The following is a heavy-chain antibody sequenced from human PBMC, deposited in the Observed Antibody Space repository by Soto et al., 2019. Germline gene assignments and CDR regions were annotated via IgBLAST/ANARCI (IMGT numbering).Heavy chain of an antibody. CDR3: AGASGSSYWFDR. CDR1: GYTFTSYG. CDR2: ISAYNGNT. D-gene: IGHD1-26*01. J-gene: IGHJ5*02. V-gene: IGHV1-18*01. Sequence: QVQLVQSGAEVKKPGASVKVSCKASGYTFTSYGISWVRQAPGQGREWMGWISAYNGNTNYARQPQGRVTMTTDTSTSQAYTERRSLRSDDTAVYYCAGASGSSYWFDRWGQGTLVTGSA.